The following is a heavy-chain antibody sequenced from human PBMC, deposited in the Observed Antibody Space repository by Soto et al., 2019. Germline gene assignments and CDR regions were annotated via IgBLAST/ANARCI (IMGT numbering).Heavy chain of an antibody. J-gene: IGHJ4*02. V-gene: IGHV4-39*01. CDR1: GASISTSNYF. Sequence: SETLSLTCAVSGASISTSNYFWGWIRQPPGEGLEWIGTIHYNGNTYYNPSLKSRLTISVDTSKNQFSLNLSSVTATDTAIYYCARYRSTANFDYWGQGALVTVSS. D-gene: IGHD2-8*01. CDR3: ARYRSTANFDY. CDR2: IHYNGNT.